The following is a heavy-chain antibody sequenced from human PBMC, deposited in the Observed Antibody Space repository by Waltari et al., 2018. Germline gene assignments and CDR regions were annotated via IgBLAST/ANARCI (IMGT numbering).Heavy chain of an antibody. CDR1: GFTFGDYA. J-gene: IGHJ4*02. CDR3: TRVLCYDFWSGYSGFDY. V-gene: IGHV3-49*03. Sequence: EVQLVESGGGLVQPGRSLRLSCTASGFTFGDYAMSWFRQAPGKGLEWVGFIRSKAYGGTTEYAASVKGRFTSSRDDSKSIAYLQMNSLKTEDTAVYYCTRVLCYDFWSGYSGFDYWGQGTLVTVSS. CDR2: IRSKAYGGTT. D-gene: IGHD3-3*01.